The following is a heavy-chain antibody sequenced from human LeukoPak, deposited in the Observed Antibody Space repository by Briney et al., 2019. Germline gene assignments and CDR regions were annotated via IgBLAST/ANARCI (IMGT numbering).Heavy chain of an antibody. J-gene: IGHJ4*02. CDR1: GFTFSTYG. V-gene: IGHV3-23*01. CDR3: AKRFPYSSSSVYFDS. CDR2: ISDSGSDT. Sequence: PGGSLRLSCAASGFTFSTYGLSCVRQTPGKGLEWVSAISDSGSDTYYTDSVKGRFTISRDNSRNTLYLQMNSLRAEDTAVYYCAKRFPYSSSSVYFDSWGQGTLVTVSS. D-gene: IGHD6-6*01.